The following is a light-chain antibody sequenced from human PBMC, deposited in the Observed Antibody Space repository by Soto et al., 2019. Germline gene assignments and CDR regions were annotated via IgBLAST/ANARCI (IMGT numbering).Light chain of an antibody. Sequence: QSVPTQPASVSGSPGQSITISCTGTSSDVGGYDYVSWYQQHPGKAPKLMIYEISNRPSGVSNRFSGSKSGNTASLTIYGHQAEDEADYYCVSYTNLNTRVFGGVTKLTVL. J-gene: IGLJ2*01. CDR2: EIS. CDR3: VSYTNLNTRV. V-gene: IGLV2-14*01. CDR1: SSDVGGYDY.